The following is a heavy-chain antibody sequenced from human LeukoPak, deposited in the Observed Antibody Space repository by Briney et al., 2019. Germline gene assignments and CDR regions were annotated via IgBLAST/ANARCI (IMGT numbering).Heavy chain of an antibody. CDR1: GGSFSGYF. Sequence: SETLSLTCAVYGGSFSGYFWSWIRQPPGKGLEWIGEINHSGSSDYNPSLKSRVTISVDTSKNQISLNLSSVTAADTAVYYCARLDIVVVPAVLDYWGQGTLVTVSS. D-gene: IGHD2-2*01. V-gene: IGHV4-34*01. J-gene: IGHJ4*02. CDR3: ARLDIVVVPAVLDY. CDR2: INHSGSS.